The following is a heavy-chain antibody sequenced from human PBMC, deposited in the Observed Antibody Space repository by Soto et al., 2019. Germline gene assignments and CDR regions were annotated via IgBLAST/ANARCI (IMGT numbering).Heavy chain of an antibody. CDR2: IYHYGNA. CDR3: ARRVSASAGSWFDP. Sequence: PSETLSLTCAVSGGSIRSGGDSWIWIRQSAGKDLEWIGYIYHYGNAYYNPSLKSRVSISVDRSKNQFSLQLTSVTAADTAMYYCARRVSASAGSWFDPWGQGTLVTVSS. D-gene: IGHD2-21*01. V-gene: IGHV4-30-2*06. J-gene: IGHJ5*02. CDR1: GGSIRSGGDS.